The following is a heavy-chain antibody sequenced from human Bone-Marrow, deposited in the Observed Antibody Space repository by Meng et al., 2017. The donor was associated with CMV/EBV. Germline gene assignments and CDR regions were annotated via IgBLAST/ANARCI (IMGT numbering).Heavy chain of an antibody. J-gene: IGHJ4*02. CDR1: GFTFSTSW. CDR2: IREDGSSK. CDR3: ARAGLGYCSVTSCYNDY. D-gene: IGHD2-2*02. Sequence: GESLKISCAASGFTFSTSWMSWVRQAPGKGLEWVANIREDGSSKYYADPVKGRFTISRDNAKNSLYLQMSSLRAEDTAMYFCARAGLGYCSVTSCYNDYWGQGTLVNVPS. V-gene: IGHV3-7*01.